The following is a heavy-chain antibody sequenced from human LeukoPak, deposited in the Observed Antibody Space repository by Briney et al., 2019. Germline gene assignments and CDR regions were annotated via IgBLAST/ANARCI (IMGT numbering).Heavy chain of an antibody. CDR3: ARVQGYSSSSGHDAFDI. Sequence: PGGSLRLSCAASGFTFSSYSMNWVRQAPGKGLEWVSSISNSSSYIYYADSVKGRFTISRDNAKNSLYLQMNSLRAEDTAVYYCARVQGYSSSSGHDAFDIWGQGTMATVSS. V-gene: IGHV3-21*01. CDR1: GFTFSSYS. D-gene: IGHD6-6*01. J-gene: IGHJ3*02. CDR2: ISNSSSYI.